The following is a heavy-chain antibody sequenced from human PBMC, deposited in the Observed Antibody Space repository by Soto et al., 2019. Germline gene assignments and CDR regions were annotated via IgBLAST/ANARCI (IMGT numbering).Heavy chain of an antibody. CDR2: ISLYSDGT. V-gene: IGHV1-18*01. J-gene: IGHJ5*02. D-gene: IGHD2-2*01. CDR1: GYTFSNYG. Sequence: ASVKVSCKTSGYTFSNYGITWVRQAPGQPLEWLGWISLYSDGTNYAQKFQGRVSMTTDTSTSTAYMELRSLRSDDTAVYYCARVVPGAEAWFGPWGQGTLVTVS. CDR3: ARVVPGAEAWFGP.